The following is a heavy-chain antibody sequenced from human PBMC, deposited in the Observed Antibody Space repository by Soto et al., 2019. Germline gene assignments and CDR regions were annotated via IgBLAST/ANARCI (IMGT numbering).Heavy chain of an antibody. CDR3: AKDRYYYGSGSYWPLDD. Sequence: GGSLRLSCAASGFTFSSYGMHWVRQAPGKGLEWVAVISYDGSNKYYADSVKGRFTISRDNSKNTLYLQMNSLRAEDTAVYYCAKDRYYYGSGSYWPLDDWGQGTLVTVSS. J-gene: IGHJ4*02. CDR1: GFTFSSYG. D-gene: IGHD3-10*01. V-gene: IGHV3-30*18. CDR2: ISYDGSNK.